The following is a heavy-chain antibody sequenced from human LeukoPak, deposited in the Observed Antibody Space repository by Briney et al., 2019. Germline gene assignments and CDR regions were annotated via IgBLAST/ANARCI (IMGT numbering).Heavy chain of an antibody. D-gene: IGHD3-22*01. CDR1: GFTFSSYA. CDR3: ARERGYYYDSSGSRGWFGP. J-gene: IGHJ5*02. CDR2: ISYDGSNK. V-gene: IGHV3-30-3*01. Sequence: SLRLSCAASGFTFSSYAMHWVRQAPGKGLEWVAVISYDGSNKYYADSVKGRFTISRDNSKNTLYLQMNSLRAEDTAVYYCARERGYYYDSSGSRGWFGPWGQGTLVTVSS.